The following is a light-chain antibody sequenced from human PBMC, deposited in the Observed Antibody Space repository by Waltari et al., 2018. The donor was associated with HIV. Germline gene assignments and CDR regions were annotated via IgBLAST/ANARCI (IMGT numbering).Light chain of an antibody. CDR3: QQYYSTPVA. V-gene: IGKV4-1*01. Sequence: DIVMTQSPDSLAVSLGERATINCKSSQSVFYSSNNKNYLAWYQQKPGQPPKLRIYWASTRESGVPDRFSGSGSGSDYTLTISSLQAEDVAVYYCQQYYSTPVAFGPGTKVHIK. CDR1: QSVFYSSNNKNY. J-gene: IGKJ3*01. CDR2: WAS.